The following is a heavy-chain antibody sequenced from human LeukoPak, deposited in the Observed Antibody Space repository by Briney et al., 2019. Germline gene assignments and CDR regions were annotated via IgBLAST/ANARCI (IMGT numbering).Heavy chain of an antibody. CDR1: GGSFSGYY. CDR3: ARGRTYYYGSGSYSP. Sequence: SETLSLTCAVYGGSFSGYYWSWIRQPPGKGLEWIGEINHSGSTNYSPSLESRVTISVDTSKNQFSLKLSSVTAADTAVYYCARGRTYYYGSGSYSPWGQGTLVTVSS. V-gene: IGHV4-34*01. D-gene: IGHD3-10*01. J-gene: IGHJ5*02. CDR2: INHSGST.